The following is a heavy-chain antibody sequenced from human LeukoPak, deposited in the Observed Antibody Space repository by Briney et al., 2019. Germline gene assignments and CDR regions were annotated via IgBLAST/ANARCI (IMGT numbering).Heavy chain of an antibody. CDR3: ARAITYYYDSSGYYFDY. CDR2: ISSNSSYI. D-gene: IGHD3-22*01. CDR1: GFTFSSYS. V-gene: IGHV3-21*01. Sequence: GGSLRLSCAASGFTFSSYSMNWVRQAPGKGLEWVSSISSNSSYIYYADSVKGRFTISRDNAKNSLYLQMNSLRAEDTAVYYCARAITYYYDSSGYYFDYWGQGTLVTVSS. J-gene: IGHJ4*02.